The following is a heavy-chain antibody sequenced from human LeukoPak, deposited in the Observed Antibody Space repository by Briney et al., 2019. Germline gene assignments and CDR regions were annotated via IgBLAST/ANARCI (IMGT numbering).Heavy chain of an antibody. D-gene: IGHD6-19*01. V-gene: IGHV3-30*02. Sequence: GGSLRLSCAASGFTLSSYGMHWVRQAPGKGLEWVAFIRYDGSNKYYADSVKGRFTISRDNSKNTLYLQMNSLRAEDTAVYYCAKRSIAVAGGFDYWGQGTLVTVSS. CDR1: GFTLSSYG. J-gene: IGHJ4*02. CDR2: IRYDGSNK. CDR3: AKRSIAVAGGFDY.